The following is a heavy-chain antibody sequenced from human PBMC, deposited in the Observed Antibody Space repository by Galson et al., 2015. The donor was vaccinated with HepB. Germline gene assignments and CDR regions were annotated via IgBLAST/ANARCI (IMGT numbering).Heavy chain of an antibody. J-gene: IGHJ4*02. CDR3: ARGKWVTTFDY. Sequence: ETLSLTCAVYGGSFSGYYWSWIRQPPGKGLEWIGEINHSGSTNYNPSLKSRVTISVDTSKNQFSLKLSSVTAADTAVYYCARGKWVTTFDYWGQGTLVTVSS. V-gene: IGHV4-34*01. CDR1: GGSFSGYY. D-gene: IGHD4-17*01. CDR2: INHSGST.